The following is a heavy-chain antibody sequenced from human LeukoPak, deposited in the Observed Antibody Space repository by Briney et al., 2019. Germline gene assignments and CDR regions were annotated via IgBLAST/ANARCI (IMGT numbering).Heavy chain of an antibody. CDR2: IKQDGSAK. D-gene: IGHD3-22*01. Sequence: GGSLRLSCAASGFTFSTYWMTWVRQAPGRGLEWVANIKQDGSAKYYVDSLRGRFSISRDNVKNSLFLQMNSLSAEDTAVYYCARCPYDSTGYYSVPSHLDYWGQGTLVTVSS. J-gene: IGHJ4*02. V-gene: IGHV3-7*01. CDR1: GFTFSTYW. CDR3: ARCPYDSTGYYSVPSHLDY.